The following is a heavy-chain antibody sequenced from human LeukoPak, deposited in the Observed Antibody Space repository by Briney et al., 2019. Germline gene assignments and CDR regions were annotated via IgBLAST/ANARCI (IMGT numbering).Heavy chain of an antibody. CDR2: ISGSGGTT. CDR1: GFIFSSSG. V-gene: IGHV3-23*01. CDR3: ASIQKIDY. J-gene: IGHJ4*02. Sequence: PGGSLRLSCAASGFIFSSSGMSWVRQAPGKGLEWVSAISGSGGTTYYADSVKGRFIISRDNSKNTLYVQMNSLRAEDTAVYYCASIQKIDYWGQGTLVTVSS.